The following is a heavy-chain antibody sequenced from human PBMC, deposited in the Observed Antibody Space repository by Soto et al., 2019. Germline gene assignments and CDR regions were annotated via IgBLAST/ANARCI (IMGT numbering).Heavy chain of an antibody. CDR1: GGSLSGYY. CDR2: INHSGNT. V-gene: IGHV4-34*01. Sequence: SETLSLTCAVYGGSLSGYYWSWIRQPPGKALEWIGEINHSGNTNYNPSLKSRVTISVDTSKNQLFLNLSSVTAADTAMYYCARNNVSGRTIAGAAEFWGQGTLVTVSS. D-gene: IGHD1-26*01. J-gene: IGHJ4*02. CDR3: ARNNVSGRTIAGAAEF.